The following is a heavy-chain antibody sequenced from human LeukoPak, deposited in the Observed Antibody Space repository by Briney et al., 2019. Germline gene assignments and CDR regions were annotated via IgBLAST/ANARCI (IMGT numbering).Heavy chain of an antibody. CDR1: GFTFSRYW. J-gene: IGHJ3*02. Sequence: GGSLRLSCVASGFTFSRYWMSWIRQAPGKGLEWVSYIDITGSTIYYADSVKGRFTISRDNAENSLYLQMNSLRAEDTAVYYCAREGNVVMTADAFDIWGQGTMVTVSS. CDR2: IDITGSTI. V-gene: IGHV3-11*04. CDR3: AREGNVVMTADAFDI. D-gene: IGHD2-21*02.